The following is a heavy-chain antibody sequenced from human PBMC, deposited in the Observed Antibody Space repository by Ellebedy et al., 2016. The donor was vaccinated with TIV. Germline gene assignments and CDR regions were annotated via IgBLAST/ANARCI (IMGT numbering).Heavy chain of an antibody. V-gene: IGHV3-30*04. Sequence: GGSLRLSCAASGFTFSSYAMHWVRQAPGKGLEWVAVISYDGSNKYYAGSVKGRFTISRDNYKNTLSLQMYSLRGEDTAVYYCARSVEGRFDYWGQGTPVTVSS. CDR1: GFTFSSYA. D-gene: IGHD6-19*01. CDR3: ARSVEGRFDY. CDR2: ISYDGSNK. J-gene: IGHJ4*02.